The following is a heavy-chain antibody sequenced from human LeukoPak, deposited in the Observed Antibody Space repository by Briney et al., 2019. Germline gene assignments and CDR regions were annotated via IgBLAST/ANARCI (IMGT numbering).Heavy chain of an antibody. CDR3: AKDYGYSSSWYDY. Sequence: GGSLRLSCEASGFMFDDYGMHWVRQAPGKGLEWVSTIRWNSASVGYVDSVKGRFTISRDNAKKTLYLQMNSLRPEDTALYYCAKDYGYSSSWYDYWGQGTLVTVSS. CDR2: IRWNSASV. D-gene: IGHD6-13*01. J-gene: IGHJ4*02. CDR1: GFMFDDYG. V-gene: IGHV3-9*01.